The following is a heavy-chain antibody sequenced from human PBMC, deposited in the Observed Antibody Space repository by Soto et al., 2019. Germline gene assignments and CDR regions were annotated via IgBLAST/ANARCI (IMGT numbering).Heavy chain of an antibody. CDR3: ARGNTVITWFDS. D-gene: IGHD1-20*01. Sequence: SETLSLTCSVYGGSLSNGCWSWIRQSPGKGLEWIGCIYQSGSVDYNPSLQSRVTLSVDTSKSQFSLILNSVTAADTAVYYCARGNTVITWFDSWGQGTLVTVSS. V-gene: IGHV4-59*01. CDR2: IYQSGSV. CDR1: GGSLSNGC. J-gene: IGHJ5*01.